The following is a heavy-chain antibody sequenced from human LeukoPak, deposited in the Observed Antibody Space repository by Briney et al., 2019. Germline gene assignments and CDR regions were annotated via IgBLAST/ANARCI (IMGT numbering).Heavy chain of an antibody. J-gene: IGHJ4*02. CDR1: GSTFSSYW. D-gene: IGHD5-24*01. CDR3: ARGYRDGYNPDY. V-gene: IGHV3-7*04. CDR2: IKQDGSEK. Sequence: GGSLRLSCAASGSTFSSYWMSWVRQAPGKGLEWVANIKQDGSEKYYVDSVKGRFTISRDNAKNSLYLQMNSLRAEDTAVYYCARGYRDGYNPDYWGQGTLVTVSS.